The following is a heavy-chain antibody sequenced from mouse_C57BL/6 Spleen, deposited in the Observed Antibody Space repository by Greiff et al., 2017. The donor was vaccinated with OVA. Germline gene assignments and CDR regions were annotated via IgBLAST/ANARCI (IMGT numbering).Heavy chain of an antibody. V-gene: IGHV1-52*01. CDR1: GYTFTSYW. Sequence: QVQLQQSGAELVRPGSSVKLSCKASGYTFTSYWMHWVKQRPIQGLEWIGNIDPSDSETHYNQKFKDKATLTVDKSSSTAYMQLSSLTSEDSAVYYCARDNYYGSSYFAYWGQGTLVTVSA. D-gene: IGHD1-1*01. CDR2: IDPSDSET. J-gene: IGHJ3*01. CDR3: ARDNYYGSSYFAY.